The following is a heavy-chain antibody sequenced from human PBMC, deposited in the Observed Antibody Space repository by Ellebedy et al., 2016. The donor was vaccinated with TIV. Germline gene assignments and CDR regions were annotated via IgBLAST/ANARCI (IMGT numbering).Heavy chain of an antibody. CDR2: VLIGGGGT. J-gene: IGHJ4*02. V-gene: IGHV3-23*01. CDR1: TFTFNSYA. Sequence: GESLKISXAASTFTFNSYAISWIRQAPGKGLEWVSSVLIGGGGTYYADSVKGRFTISRDNSKSTVYLEMNNLRVEDTAVYYCAAASGFDYWGQGTLVTVSS. CDR3: AAASGFDY. D-gene: IGHD3-10*01.